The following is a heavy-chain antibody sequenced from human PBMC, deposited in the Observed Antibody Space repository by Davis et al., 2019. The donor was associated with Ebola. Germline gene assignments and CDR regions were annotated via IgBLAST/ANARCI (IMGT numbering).Heavy chain of an antibody. V-gene: IGHV4-34*01. CDR1: GGSFSGYY. CDR2: INHSGST. D-gene: IGHD3-10*01. J-gene: IGHJ6*02. CDR3: ARVPYYGSGSYPSYYYYDMDV. Sequence: MPSETLSLTCAVYGGSFSGYYWSWIRQPPGKGLEWIGEINHSGSTNYNPSLKSRVTISVDTSKNQFSLKLSSVTAADTAVYYCARVPYYGSGSYPSYYYYDMDVWGQGTTVTVSS.